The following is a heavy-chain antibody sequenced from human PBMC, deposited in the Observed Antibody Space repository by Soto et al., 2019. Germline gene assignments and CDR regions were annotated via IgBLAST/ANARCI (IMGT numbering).Heavy chain of an antibody. CDR3: ARDEAIDY. Sequence: GGLKRLCYRAAEGKCIDSGMSWVRQAPGKGLEWVANIKQDGGDQYYVDSVKGRFSISRDNAKNSLYLQMNSLRAEDTAVYYCARDEAIDYWGEGILVT. CDR2: IKQDGGDQ. V-gene: IGHV3-7*03. J-gene: IGHJ4*02. CDR1: EGKCIDSG.